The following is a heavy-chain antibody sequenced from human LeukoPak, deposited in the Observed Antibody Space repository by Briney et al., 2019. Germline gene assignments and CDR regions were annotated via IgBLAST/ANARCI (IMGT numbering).Heavy chain of an antibody. J-gene: IGHJ4*02. CDR2: ISWNGARI. CDR3: VKDLVAASENVRGWYPMDY. Sequence: LGGSLRLSCAASGFTFAEYTMHWVRQAPGKGLEWVSLISWNGARIHYGDSVKGRFTISRGNSKNSLYLQMNSLRTEDTALYYCVKDLVAASENVRGWYPMDYWGQGTLVTVSS. CDR1: GFTFAEYT. V-gene: IGHV3-43*01. D-gene: IGHD6-19*01.